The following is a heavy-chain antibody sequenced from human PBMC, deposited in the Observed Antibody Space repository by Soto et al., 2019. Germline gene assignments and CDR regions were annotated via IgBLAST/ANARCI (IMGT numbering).Heavy chain of an antibody. V-gene: IGHV4-39*01. Sequence: PSETLSLTCSVSCGSISSSSYFWGWIRQPPGKGLEWIGSIYYSGSTYYNPSLKSRVTVSVDTSKNQFSLKLSSVTAADTAVYYCARTNEKNYDRALDYWGQGTLVTVSS. D-gene: IGHD3-9*01. CDR1: CGSISSSSYF. J-gene: IGHJ4*02. CDR3: ARTNEKNYDRALDY. CDR2: IYYSGST.